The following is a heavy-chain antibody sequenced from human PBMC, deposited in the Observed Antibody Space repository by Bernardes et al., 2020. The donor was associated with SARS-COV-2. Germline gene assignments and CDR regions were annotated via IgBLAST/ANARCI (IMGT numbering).Heavy chain of an antibody. D-gene: IGHD5-18*01. Sequence: ASVKVSCKASGYTFTSYGISWVRQAPGQGLEWMGWISADNGNTNYAQKFQGRVTMTTDTSTSTGYMELRSLRSDDTAVYYCATVVGYSNGGGWFDPWGQGTLVTVSS. CDR1: GYTFTSYG. V-gene: IGHV1-18*01. J-gene: IGHJ5*02. CDR2: ISADNGNT. CDR3: ATVVGYSNGGGWFDP.